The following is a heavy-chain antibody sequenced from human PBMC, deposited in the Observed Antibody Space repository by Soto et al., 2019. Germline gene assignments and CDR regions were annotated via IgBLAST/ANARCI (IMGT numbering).Heavy chain of an antibody. Sequence: GGSLSLSCAASGVTLSSYAMSWVRQAPGKGLEWVSAISGSGGSTYYADSVKGRFTISRDNSKNTLYLQMDSLRAEDTAVYYCATAARPNYYYGMDVWGQGTTVTVSS. CDR1: GVTLSSYA. CDR3: ATAARPNYYYGMDV. D-gene: IGHD6-6*01. V-gene: IGHV3-23*01. CDR2: ISGSGGST. J-gene: IGHJ6*02.